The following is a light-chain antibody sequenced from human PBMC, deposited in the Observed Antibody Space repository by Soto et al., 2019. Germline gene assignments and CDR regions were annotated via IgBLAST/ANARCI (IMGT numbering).Light chain of an antibody. Sequence: DIQMTQSPSSLSASVGDRVTITCRASQGIRNYLAWYQQKPGKVPKVLIYAVSTLHSGLPSRFSGSGSGTDFTLTISSLQPEDVATYYCQKYDTAPWTFGQGTKVEIK. CDR3: QKYDTAPWT. J-gene: IGKJ1*01. CDR1: QGIRNY. V-gene: IGKV1-27*01. CDR2: AVS.